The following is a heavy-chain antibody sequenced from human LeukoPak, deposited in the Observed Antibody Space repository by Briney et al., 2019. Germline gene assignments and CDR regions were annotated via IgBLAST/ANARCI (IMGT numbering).Heavy chain of an antibody. CDR2: ISGSGGST. D-gene: IGHD1-26*01. Sequence: GGSLRLSCAASGFTFSSYGMSWVRQAPGKGLEWVSAISGSGGSTYYADSVKGRFTISRDNSKNTLYLQMNSLRAEDTAVYYCARYSGSYYSTFDYWGQGTLVTVSS. CDR3: ARYSGSYYSTFDY. CDR1: GFTFSSYG. J-gene: IGHJ4*02. V-gene: IGHV3-23*01.